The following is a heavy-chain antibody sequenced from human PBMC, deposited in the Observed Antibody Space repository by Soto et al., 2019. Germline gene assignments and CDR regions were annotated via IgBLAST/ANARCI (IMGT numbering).Heavy chain of an antibody. CDR2: IYGSGST. V-gene: IGHV4-4*07. CDR1: GGCMFSYY. D-gene: IGHD1-26*01. CDR3: ARGNPYGKKGSYPDY. J-gene: IGHJ4*02. Sequence: SETLSLTCTVSGGCMFSYYWSWIRQPAGKGLEWIARIYGSGSTNYNPSLKSRVTISVDTSKNQFSLKLSYVTAADTAVYYCARGNPYGKKGSYPDYSGQGTLVT.